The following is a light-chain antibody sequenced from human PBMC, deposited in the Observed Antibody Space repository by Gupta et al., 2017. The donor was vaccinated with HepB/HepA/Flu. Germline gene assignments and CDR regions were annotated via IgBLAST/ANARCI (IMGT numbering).Light chain of an antibody. CDR3: CSYAGSYMV. Sequence: QSALTQPRPVSGSPGQSVTISCTGTSSDVGGYNYVSWYQQHPGKAPKLMIYDVSKRPSGVPDRFSGSKSGNTASLTISGPQAEDEADYYCCSYAGSYMVFGGGTKLTVL. J-gene: IGLJ2*01. CDR1: SSDVGGYNY. CDR2: DVS. V-gene: IGLV2-11*01.